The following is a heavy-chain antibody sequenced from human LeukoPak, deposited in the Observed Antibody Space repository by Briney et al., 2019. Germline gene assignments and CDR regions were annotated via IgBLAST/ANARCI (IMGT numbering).Heavy chain of an antibody. V-gene: IGHV4-39*07. CDR2: IYYSGST. CDR3: ARKTSGVFVVGGIYGMDV. J-gene: IGHJ6*02. CDR1: GGSISSSSYY. D-gene: IGHD3-10*01. Sequence: SETLSLTCTVSGGSISSSSYYWGWIRQPPGKGLEWIGSIYYSGSTYYNPSLKSRVTMSVDTSKNQLSLRLSSVTAADTAVYYCARKTSGVFVVGGIYGMDVWAQGTTVTVSS.